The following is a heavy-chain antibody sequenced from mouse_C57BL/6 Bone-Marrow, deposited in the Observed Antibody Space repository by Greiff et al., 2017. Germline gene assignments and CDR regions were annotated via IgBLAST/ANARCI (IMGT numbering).Heavy chain of an antibody. CDR1: GYTFTDYY. Sequence: QVQLQQSGPELVKPGASVKISCKASGYTFTDYYINWVKQRPGQGLEWIGWIFPGSGSTYYNEKFKGKATLTVDKSSSTAYMLRSSLTSEDSAVYFCARGGGSSPYWYFDVWGTGTTVTVSS. J-gene: IGHJ1*03. CDR3: ARGGGSSPYWYFDV. V-gene: IGHV1-75*01. CDR2: IFPGSGST. D-gene: IGHD1-1*01.